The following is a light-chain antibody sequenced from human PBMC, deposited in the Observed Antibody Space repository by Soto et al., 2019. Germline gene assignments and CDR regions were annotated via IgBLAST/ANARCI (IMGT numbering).Light chain of an antibody. CDR2: DTI. V-gene: IGLV7-46*01. CDR1: AGTVSSAQY. CDR3: FLQYTVFRV. Sequence: QAVVTQEPSVTVSPGGIVTLTCASSAGTVSSAQYPYWIQQKAGQAPRTLIYDTIHKHSWTPARFSGSLLGGKAALTLSGAQPEDEADYYCFLQYTVFRVFGGGTQLTVL. J-gene: IGLJ3*02.